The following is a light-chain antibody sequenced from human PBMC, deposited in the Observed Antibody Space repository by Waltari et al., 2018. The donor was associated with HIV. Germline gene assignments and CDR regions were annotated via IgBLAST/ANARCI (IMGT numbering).Light chain of an antibody. CDR3: QQYNNWPPSWT. J-gene: IGKJ1*01. Sequence: EIVMTQSPATLSVSPGERATLSCRASQSVSSNLAWYQQKPGQAPRLLIYGASTCATGIPARFSGSGSGTEFTLTISSLQSEDFAVYYCQQYNNWPPSWTFGQGTKVEIK. V-gene: IGKV3-15*01. CDR1: QSVSSN. CDR2: GAS.